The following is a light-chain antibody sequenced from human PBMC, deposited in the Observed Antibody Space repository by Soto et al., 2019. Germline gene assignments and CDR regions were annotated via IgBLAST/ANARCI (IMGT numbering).Light chain of an antibody. J-gene: IGLJ3*02. Sequence: QSVLTQPASVSGSPGQSIAISCTGTSSDVGHYNYVSWYQQHPGKVPKLMISEVSKRPSGVSDRFSGSKSGNTASLTISGLQAEDEADYYCSSYTTTFSVVFGGGTKVTVL. CDR2: EVS. CDR1: SSDVGHYNY. V-gene: IGLV2-14*01. CDR3: SSYTTTFSVV.